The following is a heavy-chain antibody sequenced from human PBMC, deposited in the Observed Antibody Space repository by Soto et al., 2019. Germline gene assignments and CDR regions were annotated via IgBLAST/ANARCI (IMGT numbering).Heavy chain of an antibody. Sequence: SETLSLTCAVYGGSFSGYYWSWIRQPPGKGLEWIGEINHSGSTNYNPSLKSRVTISVDTSKNQFSLKLSSVTAADTAVYYCATLYCSGGSCYQGRASFDYWGQGTLVTVSS. J-gene: IGHJ4*02. V-gene: IGHV4-34*01. CDR3: ATLYCSGGSCYQGRASFDY. CDR2: INHSGST. D-gene: IGHD2-15*01. CDR1: GGSFSGYY.